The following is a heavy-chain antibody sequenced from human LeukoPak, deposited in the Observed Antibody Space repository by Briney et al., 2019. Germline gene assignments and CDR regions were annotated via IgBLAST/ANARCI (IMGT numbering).Heavy chain of an antibody. CDR2: ISSSSSYT. J-gene: IGHJ4*02. V-gene: IGHV3-11*03. Sequence: GGSLRLSCAASGFTFSDYYMSWIRQAPGKGLEWVSYISSSSSYTNYADSVEGRFTISRDNAKNSLYLQMNSLRAEDTAVYYCASGGYNFDYWGQGPLVTVSS. CDR3: ASGGYNFDY. D-gene: IGHD5-24*01. CDR1: GFTFSDYY.